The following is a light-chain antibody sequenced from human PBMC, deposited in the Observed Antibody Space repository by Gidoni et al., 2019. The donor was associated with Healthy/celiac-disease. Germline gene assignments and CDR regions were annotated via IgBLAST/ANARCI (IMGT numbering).Light chain of an antibody. J-gene: IGKJ1*01. V-gene: IGKV3-20*01. CDR1: QSVSSSY. CDR3: QQYGSSPPGT. CDR2: GAS. Sequence: DIVLTQSPGTLSLSPGERATLSCRSSQSVSSSYLAWYQQKPGQAPRLLIYGASSRATGIPDRFSCSGSGTDFTLTISRLEPEDFAVYYCQQYGSSPPGTFGEGTKVEIK.